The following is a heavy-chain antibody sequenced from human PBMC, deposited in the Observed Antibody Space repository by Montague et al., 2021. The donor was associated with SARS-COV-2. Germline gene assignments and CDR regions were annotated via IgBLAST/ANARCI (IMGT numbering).Heavy chain of an antibody. J-gene: IGHJ6*02. CDR1: GDSISTSTW. V-gene: IGHV4-4*02. CDR2: IFHSGTI. CDR3: ATLSRRTAAGTRDYFGLDV. Sequence: SETLSLTCRVSGDSISTSTWWTWVRQTPGKGLEWIGEIFHSGTINYNPSLKSRVSISVDKSNNQFSLRLSSLIAAGTAVYYCATLSRRTAAGTRDYFGLDVWGQGTTVVVS. D-gene: IGHD6-13*01.